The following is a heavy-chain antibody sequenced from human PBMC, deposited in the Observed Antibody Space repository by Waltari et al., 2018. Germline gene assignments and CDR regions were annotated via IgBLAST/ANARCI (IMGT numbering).Heavy chain of an antibody. D-gene: IGHD6-25*01. CDR2: NKEDVSQK. J-gene: IGHJ5*01. CDR1: GFTFSSYW. Sequence: EVQLVESGGGLVQPGGSLRLSCAGAGFTFSSYWISWVRQAPGEGLEWWAKNKEDVSQKYYVASGEGRFTISRDNAENAAYLQMSSLRAEDTAVYYCARPSGNGWFSFWGQGTLVTVSS. CDR3: ARPSGNGWFSF. V-gene: IGHV3-7*01.